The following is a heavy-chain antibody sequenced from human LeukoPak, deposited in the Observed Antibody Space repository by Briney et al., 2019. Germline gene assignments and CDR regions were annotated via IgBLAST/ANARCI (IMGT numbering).Heavy chain of an antibody. CDR2: IYYTGRT. CDR3: ARLLDNDNSGDPDTFDV. J-gene: IGHJ3*01. CDR1: GGSISRHY. Sequence: SETLSLTCGVSGGSISRHYWSWIRQPPGKGLEWIGFIYYTGRTRYNPSLQSRVTISVGTSENKFSLKLTSVTAADTAVYYCARLLDNDNSGDPDTFDVWGQGTVVTVSP. D-gene: IGHD3-22*01. V-gene: IGHV4-59*11.